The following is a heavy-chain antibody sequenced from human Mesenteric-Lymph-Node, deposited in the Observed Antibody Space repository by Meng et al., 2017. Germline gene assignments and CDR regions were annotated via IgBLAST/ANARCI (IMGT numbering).Heavy chain of an antibody. D-gene: IGHD3-3*01. CDR1: GGSFSGYY. J-gene: IGHJ4*02. CDR3: ARSLYYDFWSGFDY. V-gene: IGHV4-59*01. Sequence: SETLSLTCAVYGGSFSGYYWSWIRQPPGKGLEWIGYIYYSGSTNYNPSLKSRVTISVDTSKNQFSLKLSSVTAADTAVYYCARSLYYDFWSGFDYWGQGTLVTVSS. CDR2: IYYSGST.